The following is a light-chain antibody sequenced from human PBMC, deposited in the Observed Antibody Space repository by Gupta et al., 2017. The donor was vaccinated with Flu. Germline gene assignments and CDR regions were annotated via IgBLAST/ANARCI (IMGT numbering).Light chain of an antibody. J-gene: IGKJ2*01. CDR3: QHDDNSSET. V-gene: IGKV1-5*03. Sequence: PSTLSASVGDRVSITCRASQSIRNWMSWYQQKPGKAPSLLIYMASTVESGVTERFSGSGSGTEFTLTISSRQPDDFATYYCQHDDNSSETFGQGTMVEI. CDR1: QSIRNW. CDR2: MAS.